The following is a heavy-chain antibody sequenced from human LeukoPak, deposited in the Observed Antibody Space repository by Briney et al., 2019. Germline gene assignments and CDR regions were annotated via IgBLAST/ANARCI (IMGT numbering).Heavy chain of an antibody. D-gene: IGHD3-22*01. J-gene: IGHJ4*02. CDR2: INPSGGST. Sequence: ASVKVSCKASGYTFTSYYMHWVRQAPGQGLEWMGTINPSGGSTSYAQKFQGRVTMTRDTSTSTVYMELSSLRSEDTAVYYCASSKAEAMIVVAPWDYWGQGTLVTVSS. CDR3: ASSKAEAMIVVAPWDY. CDR1: GYTFTSYY. V-gene: IGHV1-46*01.